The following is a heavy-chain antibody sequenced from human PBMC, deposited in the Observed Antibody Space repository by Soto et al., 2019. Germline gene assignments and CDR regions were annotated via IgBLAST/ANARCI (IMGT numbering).Heavy chain of an antibody. CDR2: VNTGNGDT. CDR3: AKDSDNKRWHHWFDP. V-gene: IGHV1-3*04. J-gene: IGHJ5*02. D-gene: IGHD3-9*01. Sequence: QVQLVQSGAEVREPGASVKVSCKASGYSFSTYPIHWLRQAPGQRLEWMGWVNTGNGDTEYSLKFQGRVTFTRDTSASTAYLELSSLISEDTAVYYCAKDSDNKRWHHWFDPWGQGTLVTVSS. CDR1: GYSFSTYP.